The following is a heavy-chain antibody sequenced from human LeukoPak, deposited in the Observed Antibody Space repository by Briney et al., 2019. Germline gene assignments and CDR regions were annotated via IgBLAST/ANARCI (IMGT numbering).Heavy chain of an antibody. CDR1: GGSISSYY. J-gene: IGHJ6*02. CDR3: ARGPNDYGDYGGYYGMDV. D-gene: IGHD4-17*01. V-gene: IGHV4-4*07. CDR2: IYTSGST. Sequence: SETLSLTCTVSGGSISSYYWSWIRQPAGKGLEWIGRIYTSGSTNYNPSLKSRVTMSVDTSKNQFSLKLSSVTAADTAVYYCARGPNDYGDYGGYYGMDVRGQGATVTVSS.